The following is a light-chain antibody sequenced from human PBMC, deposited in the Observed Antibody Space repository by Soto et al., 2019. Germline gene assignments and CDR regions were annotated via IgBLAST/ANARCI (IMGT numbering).Light chain of an antibody. CDR1: SRDVCGYNY. Sequence: QSSLTQPASVSGSPVQSITISCTGTSRDVCGYNYVSWYQQHPGKAPKLMIYEVSNRPSGVSNRFSGSKSGNTASLTISGLQAEDAADYYCRSYTSSXTYVLGTGTKVXV. V-gene: IGLV2-14*01. J-gene: IGLJ1*01. CDR2: EVS. CDR3: RSYTSSXTYV.